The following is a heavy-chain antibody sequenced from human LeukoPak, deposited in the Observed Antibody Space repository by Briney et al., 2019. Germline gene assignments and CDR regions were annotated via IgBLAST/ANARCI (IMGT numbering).Heavy chain of an antibody. CDR1: GYTFTSYG. D-gene: IGHD3-16*01. CDR3: ARAMITFGGVYNWFDP. J-gene: IGHJ5*02. CDR2: ISPYNGNT. V-gene: IGHV1-18*01. Sequence: ASVKVSYKASGYTFTSYGISWVRQAPGQGLEWMGWISPYNGNTNYAQKLQGRVTMTTDTSTSTAYMELRSLRSDDTAVYYCARAMITFGGVYNWFDPWGQGTLVTVSS.